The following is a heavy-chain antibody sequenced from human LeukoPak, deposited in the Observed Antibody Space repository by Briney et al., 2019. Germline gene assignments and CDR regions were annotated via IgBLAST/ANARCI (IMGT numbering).Heavy chain of an antibody. V-gene: IGHV4-59*11. CDR1: GGSISSHY. Sequence: PSETLSLTCTVSGGSISSHYWSRIRQPPGKGLEWIGYIYYSGSTNYNPSLKSRVTISVDTSKNQFSLKLSSVTAADTAVYYCARGGSGSYRPFDYWGQGTLVTVSS. D-gene: IGHD1-26*01. CDR2: IYYSGST. CDR3: ARGGSGSYRPFDY. J-gene: IGHJ4*02.